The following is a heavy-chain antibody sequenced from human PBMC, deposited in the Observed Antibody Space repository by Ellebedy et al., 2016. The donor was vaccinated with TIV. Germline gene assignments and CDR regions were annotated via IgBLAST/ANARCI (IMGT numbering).Heavy chain of an antibody. CDR1: GGTFSSYA. Sequence: SVKVSXXASGGTFSSYAISWVRQAPGQGLEWMGGIIPIFGTANYAQKFRGRVTITADKSTSTAYMELSSLRSEDTAVYYCARGRYYYDSSGPRYGMDVWGQGTTVTVSS. CDR3: ARGRYYYDSSGPRYGMDV. CDR2: IIPIFGTA. D-gene: IGHD3-22*01. V-gene: IGHV1-69*06. J-gene: IGHJ6*02.